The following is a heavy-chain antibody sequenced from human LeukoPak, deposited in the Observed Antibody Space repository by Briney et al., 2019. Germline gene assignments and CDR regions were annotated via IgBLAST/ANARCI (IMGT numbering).Heavy chain of an antibody. CDR2: IIPIFGTA. Sequence: GASVKVSCKTSGYTFTTYYMHWVRQAPGQGLEWMGGIIPIFGTANYAQKFQGRVTITADESTSTAYMELSSLRSEDTAVYYCARAHYYGSGSSQNWFDPWGQGTLVTVSS. V-gene: IGHV1-69*13. D-gene: IGHD3-10*01. CDR3: ARAHYYGSGSSQNWFDP. CDR1: GYTFTTYY. J-gene: IGHJ5*02.